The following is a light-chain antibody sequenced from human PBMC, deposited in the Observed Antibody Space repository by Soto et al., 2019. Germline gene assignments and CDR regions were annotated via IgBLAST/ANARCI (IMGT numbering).Light chain of an antibody. J-gene: IGLJ2*01. Sequence: QSALTQPASVSGSPGQSITISCTGTSSDVGSYNLVSWYQQHPGKAPKLMSYECSKRPSGVSNRFSGSKSGNTASLTISWLQAEDEADYYFFSYAGRSTFGVFGGGTKLTVL. V-gene: IGLV2-23*03. CDR2: ECS. CDR3: FSYAGRSTFGV. CDR1: SSDVGSYNL.